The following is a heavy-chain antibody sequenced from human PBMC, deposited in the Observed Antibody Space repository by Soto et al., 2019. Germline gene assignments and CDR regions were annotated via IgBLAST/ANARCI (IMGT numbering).Heavy chain of an antibody. CDR3: AIDSGSSPRFYYYYYGMDV. CDR2: INPSGGST. D-gene: IGHD1-26*01. V-gene: IGHV1-46*01. J-gene: IGHJ6*02. CDR1: GYTFTSYY. Sequence: GASVKVSCKASGYTFTSYYMHWVRQAPGQGLEWMGIINPSGGSTSYAQKFQGRVTMTRDTSTSTVYMELSSLRSEDTAVYYCAIDSGSSPRFYYYYYGMDVWGQGTTLTVSS.